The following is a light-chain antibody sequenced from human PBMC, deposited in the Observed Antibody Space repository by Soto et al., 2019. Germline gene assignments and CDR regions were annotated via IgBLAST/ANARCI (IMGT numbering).Light chain of an antibody. CDR1: SSNIGAGYD. Sequence: QSVLTQPPSVSGAPGQRVTISCTGSSSNIGAGYDVHWYQQLPGTAPKLLIYGNSNRPSGVPDRFSGSKSGTSASLATTGLQAEEVADYYCKSYDRSLSGPPYVFGTGTKLTVL. CDR2: GNS. V-gene: IGLV1-40*01. J-gene: IGLJ1*01. CDR3: KSYDRSLSGPPYV.